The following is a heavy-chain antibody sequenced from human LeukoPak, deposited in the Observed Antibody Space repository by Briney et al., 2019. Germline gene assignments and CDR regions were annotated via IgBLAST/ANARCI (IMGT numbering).Heavy chain of an antibody. CDR3: ARFSYGDYTD. Sequence: PGGSLRLSCAAYGFTFSDYYMSCIRQAPGKGLEWVSYISSSSSYTNYADSVKGRFTISRDNAKNSLYLQMNSLRAEDTAMYYCARFSYGDYTDWGQGTLVTVSS. CDR1: GFTFSDYY. CDR2: ISSSSSYT. J-gene: IGHJ4*02. V-gene: IGHV3-11*06. D-gene: IGHD4-17*01.